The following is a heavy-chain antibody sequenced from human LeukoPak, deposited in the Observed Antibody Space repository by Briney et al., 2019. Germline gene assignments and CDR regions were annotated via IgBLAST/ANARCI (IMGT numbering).Heavy chain of an antibody. D-gene: IGHD3-10*01. CDR1: GGSISSYY. Sequence: SETLSLTCNVSGGSISSYYWNWIRQPPGKGLEWIGSISYSGSTNYNPSLESRVTISVDTSKNQISLKLSSVTAADTAIYYCARAPERWYSYGSYTYHYMDVWGRGTTVTVSS. CDR2: ISYSGST. CDR3: ARAPERWYSYGSYTYHYMDV. V-gene: IGHV4-59*01. J-gene: IGHJ6*03.